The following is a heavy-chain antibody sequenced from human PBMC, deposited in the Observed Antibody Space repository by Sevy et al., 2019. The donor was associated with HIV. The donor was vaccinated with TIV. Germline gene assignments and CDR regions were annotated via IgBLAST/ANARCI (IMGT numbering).Heavy chain of an antibody. V-gene: IGHV5-51*01. CDR1: GYSCNNYW. Sequence: GESLKISCKGSGYSCNNYWVGWVRQMPGKGLEWMGIIYPGDSGIRYSPSFQGQVTISADKSISTAYLQWSSLKASDTAMYYCARNLVLSDSNGYYQSWFDPWGQGTLVTVSS. CDR3: ARNLVLSDSNGYYQSWFDP. D-gene: IGHD3-22*01. CDR2: IYPGDSGI. J-gene: IGHJ5*02.